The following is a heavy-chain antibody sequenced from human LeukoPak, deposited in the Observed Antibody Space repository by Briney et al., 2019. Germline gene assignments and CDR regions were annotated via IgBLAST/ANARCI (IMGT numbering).Heavy chain of an antibody. CDR2: IYTSGST. Sequence: PSETLSLTCTVSGGSISSGSYYWSWIRQPAGKGLEWIGRIYTSGSTNYNPSLKSRVTISVDKSKNQFSLKLSSVTAAGTAVYYCAREDPSGGATGYWGQGTLVTVSS. V-gene: IGHV4-61*02. CDR3: AREDPSGGATGY. CDR1: GGSISSGSYY. J-gene: IGHJ4*02. D-gene: IGHD1-26*01.